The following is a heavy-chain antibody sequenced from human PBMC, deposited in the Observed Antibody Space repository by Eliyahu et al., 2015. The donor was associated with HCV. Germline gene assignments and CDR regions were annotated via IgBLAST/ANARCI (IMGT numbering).Heavy chain of an antibody. V-gene: IGHV1-3*01. Sequence: QVQLVQSGAEVRKPGASVKVSCKASGYTFSSYAMHWVRQAPGHRLEWMGWINPGNGNTKYSQKFQGRVTITRDRSASTAYMELRSLRSEDTAVYYCARDRQYYDFWSGYQPWGQGTLVTVSS. CDR3: ARDRQYYDFWSGYQP. D-gene: IGHD3-3*01. J-gene: IGHJ5*02. CDR2: INPGNGNT. CDR1: GYTFSSYA.